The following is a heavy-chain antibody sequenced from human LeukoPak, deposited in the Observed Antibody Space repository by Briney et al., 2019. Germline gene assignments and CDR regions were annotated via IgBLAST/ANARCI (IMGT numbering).Heavy chain of an antibody. D-gene: IGHD6-13*01. CDR1: GFSFSTYW. CDR3: AREVPQQLVAMDV. J-gene: IGHJ6*02. CDR2: IKEDGTGK. Sequence: GGSLRLSCAASGFSFSTYWMSWVRQAPGKGLEWLANIKEDGTGKNHVDSVKGRFTISRDNAKNSLYLQMNGLRAEDTAVYYCAREVPQQLVAMDVWGQGTTVTVSS. V-gene: IGHV3-7*04.